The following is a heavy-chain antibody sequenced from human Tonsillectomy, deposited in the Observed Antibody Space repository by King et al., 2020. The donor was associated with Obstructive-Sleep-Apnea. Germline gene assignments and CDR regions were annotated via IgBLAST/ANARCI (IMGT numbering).Heavy chain of an antibody. CDR2: IKSKTDGGTT. CDR1: GFSFNNAW. Sequence: VQLVESGGGLVKPGGSLRLSCAASGFSFNNAWMSWVRQAPGKGLEWVGRIKSKTDGGTTDYAAPLKGRLTISRDDSKTTLYLQMNSLKTEDTAVYYCTTYHCSGNSCPDYWGQGTLVTVSS. J-gene: IGHJ4*02. D-gene: IGHD2-15*01. CDR3: TTYHCSGNSCPDY. V-gene: IGHV3-15*01.